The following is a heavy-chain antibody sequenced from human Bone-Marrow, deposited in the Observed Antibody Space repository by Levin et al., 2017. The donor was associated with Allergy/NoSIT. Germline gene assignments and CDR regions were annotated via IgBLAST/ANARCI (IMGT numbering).Heavy chain of an antibody. CDR3: AREDNWTNSWFPTDS. Sequence: TSSETLSLTCTVSGGSINSGGYYWSWIRQHPGKGLEWIGYIYHRGSTDYNPSLTSRLSISIDTSKNQFSLRLTSVTAADTAVYYCAREDNWTNSWFPTDSWGQGTLVTVSS. V-gene: IGHV4-31*03. J-gene: IGHJ4*02. CDR1: GGSINSGGYY. D-gene: IGHD1/OR15-1a*01. CDR2: IYHRGST.